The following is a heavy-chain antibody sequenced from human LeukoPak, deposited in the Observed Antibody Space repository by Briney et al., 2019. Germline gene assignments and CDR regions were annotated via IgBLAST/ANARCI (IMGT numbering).Heavy chain of an antibody. CDR3: ARHEWGVTGTSFDP. CDR2: IYYSGST. Sequence: PSETLSLTCTVSGGSISSSSYYWGWIRQPPGKGLEWIGSIYYSGSTYYNPTLKSRVTISVDTTKNQFSLKLRSVTAADTAVYYCARHEWGVTGTSFDPWGQGTLVTVSS. D-gene: IGHD1-7*01. J-gene: IGHJ5*02. V-gene: IGHV4-39*01. CDR1: GGSISSSSYY.